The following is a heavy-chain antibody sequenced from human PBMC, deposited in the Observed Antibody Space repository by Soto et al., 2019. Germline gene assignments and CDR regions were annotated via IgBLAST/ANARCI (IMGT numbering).Heavy chain of an antibody. Sequence: GASVKVSCKASGYTFTSYDINWVRQATGQGLEWMGWMNPNSGNTGYAQKFQGRVTMTRNTSISAAYMELSSLRSEDAAVYYCARGLIAAAGTLHPWGQGTLVTVSS. CDR1: GYTFTSYD. D-gene: IGHD6-13*01. CDR3: ARGLIAAAGTLHP. J-gene: IGHJ5*02. V-gene: IGHV1-8*01. CDR2: MNPNSGNT.